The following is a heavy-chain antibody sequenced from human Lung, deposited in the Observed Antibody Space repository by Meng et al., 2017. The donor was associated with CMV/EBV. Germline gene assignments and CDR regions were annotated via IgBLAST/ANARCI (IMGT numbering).Heavy chain of an antibody. J-gene: IGHJ4*02. Sequence: QLQLQASGPGLVRPSETLSLTCSVSGGSISSSTYYWAWIRQPPGKGLEWIGSLYDSGSTYYHPSLKSRVTISVDTSKTYFSLKLRSVTAVDTAVYYCARDLEYWGQGTLVTVSS. V-gene: IGHV4-39*07. CDR3: ARDLEY. CDR2: LYDSGST. CDR1: GGSISSSTYY. D-gene: IGHD1-1*01.